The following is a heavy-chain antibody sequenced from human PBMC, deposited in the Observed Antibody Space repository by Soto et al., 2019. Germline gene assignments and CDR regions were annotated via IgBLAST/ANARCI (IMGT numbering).Heavy chain of an antibody. J-gene: IGHJ4*02. CDR2: ISSTSSYI. D-gene: IGHD3-22*01. CDR3: ARVLYYDGSGYNF. V-gene: IGHV3-21*01. Sequence: GGSLRLSCAASGFTFSSYAMSWVRQAPGKGLEWVSSISSTSSYIYYADSVKGRFTISRDNAKNSLYLQMNSLRAEDTAVYYCARVLYYDGSGYNFWGQGTLVTVSS. CDR1: GFTFSSYA.